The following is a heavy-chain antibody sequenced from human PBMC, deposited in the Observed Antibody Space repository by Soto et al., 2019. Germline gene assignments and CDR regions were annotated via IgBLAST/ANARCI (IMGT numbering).Heavy chain of an antibody. Sequence: SETLSLTCTVSGDSISASSWSWVRQPPGKGLEWIGNIHYNGNTKYNPSLKSRVTMSVDTSKNQFSLKLISVTAADTAKYFCAREGNLGRWLQPLDFWGQGTLVTAPQ. CDR1: GDSISASS. J-gene: IGHJ4*02. CDR3: AREGNLGRWLQPLDF. CDR2: IHYNGNT. D-gene: IGHD5-12*01. V-gene: IGHV4-59*01.